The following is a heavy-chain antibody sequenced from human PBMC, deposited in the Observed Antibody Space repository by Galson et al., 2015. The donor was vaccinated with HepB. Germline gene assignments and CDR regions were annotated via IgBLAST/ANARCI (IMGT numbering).Heavy chain of an antibody. CDR1: GGSINSGGYY. J-gene: IGHJ4*02. CDR3: TREINGDYLDF. D-gene: IGHD4-17*01. CDR2: IYYSGTT. V-gene: IGHV4-31*03. Sequence: LTCTVSGGSINSGGYYWTWIRQLPGKGLEWIGYIYYSGTTYYNPSLKSRVAISLDTSKNQFSLKLSSVTAADTAVYYCTREINGDYLDFWGQGTLVTVSS.